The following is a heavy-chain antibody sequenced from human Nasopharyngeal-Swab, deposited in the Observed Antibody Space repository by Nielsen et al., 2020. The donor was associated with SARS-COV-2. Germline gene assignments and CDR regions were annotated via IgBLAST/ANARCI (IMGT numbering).Heavy chain of an antibody. D-gene: IGHD3-3*01. CDR1: GFTFSDDY. Sequence: WGSLRLSCAPSGFTFSDDYIAWVRPAPGKGLEWVSYIITNGRSKGSADSVKGRFTISRDNANNLLFLQMNSLRGEDTAVYYCARERGYQVLLDYYYHGLDAWGHGTAVTVSS. CDR3: ARERGYQVLLDYYYHGLDA. CDR2: IITNGRSK. J-gene: IGHJ6*02. V-gene: IGHV3-11*01.